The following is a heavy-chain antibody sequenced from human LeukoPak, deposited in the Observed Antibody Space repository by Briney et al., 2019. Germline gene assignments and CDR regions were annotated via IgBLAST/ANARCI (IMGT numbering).Heavy chain of an antibody. CDR1: GYTFTSYY. Sequence: ASVKVSCKASGYTFTSYYMHWVRQAPGQGLEWMGIINPSGGSTSYAEKFQGRVTMTRDTSTSTVYMELSSLRSEATAVYYCASAVVAATPDYWGQGTLVTVSS. J-gene: IGHJ4*02. CDR3: ASAVVAATPDY. CDR2: INPSGGST. D-gene: IGHD2-15*01. V-gene: IGHV1-46*01.